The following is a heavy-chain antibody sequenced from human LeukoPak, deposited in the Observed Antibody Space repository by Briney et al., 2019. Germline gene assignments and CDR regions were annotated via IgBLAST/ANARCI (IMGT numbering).Heavy chain of an antibody. CDR3: AVVPTGYCSSTSCRSNMDV. V-gene: IGHV1-2*02. Sequence: ASVKVSCKASGYTFTCYYMHWVRQAPGQGIEWMGWINPNSGGTNYAQKFQGRVTMTRDTSISTAYMELSRLRSDDTAVYYCAVVPTGYCSSTSCRSNMDVWGKGTTVTVSS. J-gene: IGHJ6*03. D-gene: IGHD2-2*01. CDR2: INPNSGGT. CDR1: GYTFTCYY.